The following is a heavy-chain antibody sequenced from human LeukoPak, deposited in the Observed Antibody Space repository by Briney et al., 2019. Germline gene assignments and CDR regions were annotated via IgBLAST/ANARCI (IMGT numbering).Heavy chain of an antibody. V-gene: IGHV4-30-2*01. J-gene: IGHJ4*02. Sequence: PSETLSLTCTVSGGSISSGGYYWSCIRRPPGKGLECIGYIYHSGSTYYNPSLKSRVTISVDRSKNQFSLKLSSVTAADTAVYYCARGLQYQLLSAYFDYWGQGTLVTVSS. CDR2: IYHSGST. D-gene: IGHD2-2*01. CDR1: GGSISSGGYY. CDR3: ARGLQYQLLSAYFDY.